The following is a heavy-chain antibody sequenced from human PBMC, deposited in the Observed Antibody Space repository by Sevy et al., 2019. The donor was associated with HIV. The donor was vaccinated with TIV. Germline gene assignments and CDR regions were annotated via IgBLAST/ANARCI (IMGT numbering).Heavy chain of an antibody. J-gene: IGHJ4*02. D-gene: IGHD3-3*01. CDR2: INSDGSST. Sequence: GGSLRLSCAASGFTFSSYWMHWVRQAPGKGLVWVSRINSDGSSTSYADYVKGRFTISRDNAKNTLYLQMNSLRAEDTAVYYCARSVGWSGYYNDYWGQGTLVTVSS. V-gene: IGHV3-74*01. CDR3: ARSVGWSGYYNDY. CDR1: GFTFSSYW.